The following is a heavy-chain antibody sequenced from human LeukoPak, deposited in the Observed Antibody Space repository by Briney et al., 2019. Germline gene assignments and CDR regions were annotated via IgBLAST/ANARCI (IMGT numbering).Heavy chain of an antibody. CDR2: ISGDGVSP. J-gene: IGHJ3*02. D-gene: IGHD1-26*01. V-gene: IGHV3-23*01. Sequence: GGSLRLSCAASGFTFNNYALTWVRQTPGKGLECVSAISGDGVSPYYVDSVRGRFTISRDNSKNTLYLQMNSLRAEDTALYYCAKLWSVGGLGAFDIWGQGTMVTVSS. CDR3: AKLWSVGGLGAFDI. CDR1: GFTFNNYA.